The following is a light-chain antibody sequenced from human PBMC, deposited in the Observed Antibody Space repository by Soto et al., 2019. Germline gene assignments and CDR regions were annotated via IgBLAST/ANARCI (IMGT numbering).Light chain of an antibody. J-gene: IGKJ1*01. CDR1: QSVSDNQ. CDR3: QQYDSSPT. Sequence: IVLPQSPGTLSLSPGGRASLSCRASQSVSDNQLAWYQQKTGQAPRLLIHGASSRAAGIPDRFSGSGSGTDFTLTISRLEPEDFAVYYCQQYDSSPTFGQGTKVDIK. V-gene: IGKV3-20*01. CDR2: GAS.